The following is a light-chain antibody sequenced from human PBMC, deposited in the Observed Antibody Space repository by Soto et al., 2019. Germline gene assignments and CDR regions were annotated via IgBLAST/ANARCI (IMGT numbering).Light chain of an antibody. J-gene: IGKJ1*01. V-gene: IGKV3-20*01. Sequence: EMVVTQSPATLSGSRGERATLSCRASQSFNSVYLAWYQQKPGQAPRLLLYGASSRATGIPDRFSGSGSGTDFTLTISRLEPEDFAVYYCHQYDSWTFGQGTRWIS. CDR3: HQYDSWT. CDR1: QSFNSVY. CDR2: GAS.